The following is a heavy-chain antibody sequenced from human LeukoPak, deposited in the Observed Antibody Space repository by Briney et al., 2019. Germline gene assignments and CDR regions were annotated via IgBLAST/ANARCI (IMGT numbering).Heavy chain of an antibody. CDR1: GGSISSGGYS. CDR2: IYHSGST. CDR3: AGGGDKIDY. J-gene: IGHJ4*02. V-gene: IGHV4-30-2*01. Sequence: SQTLSLTCAVSGGSISSGGYSWSWIRQPPGKGLEWIGYIYHSGSTYYNPSLKCRVTISVDRSKNQFSLKLSSVTAADTAVYYCAGGGDKIDYWGQGTLVTVSS. D-gene: IGHD4-23*01.